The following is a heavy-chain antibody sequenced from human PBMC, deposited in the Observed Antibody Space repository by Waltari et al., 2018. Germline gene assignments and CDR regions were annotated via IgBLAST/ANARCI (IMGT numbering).Heavy chain of an antibody. CDR3: ARGLKSSRRGYYFDY. CDR1: GYTFTDYY. V-gene: IGHV1-69-2*01. J-gene: IGHJ4*02. CDR2: VEPEDGET. D-gene: IGHD3-22*01. Sequence: EVQLVQSGAEVKKPGATVKISCKASGYTFTDYYMHWVQQAPGKGLEWMGRVEPEDGETIYAQKFQGRVTMTRNTSISTAYMERSSLRSEDTAVYYCARGLKSSRRGYYFDYWGQGTLVTVSS.